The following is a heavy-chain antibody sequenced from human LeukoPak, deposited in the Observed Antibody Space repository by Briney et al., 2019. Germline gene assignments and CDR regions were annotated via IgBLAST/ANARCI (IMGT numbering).Heavy chain of an antibody. CDR3: ATMLAVSPIDY. V-gene: IGHV5-51*01. D-gene: IGHD6-19*01. CDR2: IYPGDSDT. Sequence: GGSLKISCQGSGYRFTKYWIGWVRQMPGKGLEWMGIIYPGDSDTRYSPSFQGQVTISADKSISTAYLQWSSLKASDTAMYFCATMLAVSPIDYWGQGTLVTVSS. CDR1: GYRFTKYW. J-gene: IGHJ4*02.